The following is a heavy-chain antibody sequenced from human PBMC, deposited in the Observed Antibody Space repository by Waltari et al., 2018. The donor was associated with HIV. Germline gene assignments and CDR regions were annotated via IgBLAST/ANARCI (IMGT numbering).Heavy chain of an antibody. Sequence: EVQLVESGGGVVRPGGSRRLSCVASGFNFDDYGMRWVRQAPGKGLGWVSGINWNGGSTGYADSVKGRFSISRDNAKNSLYLQMNSLRAEDTALYYCARDYGSGSYYNYWGQGTLVTVSS. CDR3: ARDYGSGSYYNY. CDR2: INWNGGST. J-gene: IGHJ4*02. CDR1: GFNFDDYG. V-gene: IGHV3-20*04. D-gene: IGHD3-10*01.